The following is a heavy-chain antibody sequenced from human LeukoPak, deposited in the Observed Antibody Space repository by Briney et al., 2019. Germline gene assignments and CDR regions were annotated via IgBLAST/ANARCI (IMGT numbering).Heavy chain of an antibody. CDR2: IYYSGST. Sequence: PSETLSLTCTVSGGSISGSSYYWGWIRQPPGKGLEWIGSIYYSGSTYYNPSLKSRVTISVDTSKNQFSLKLSSVTAADTAVYYCARRGVGAFLGWFDPWGQGTLVTVSS. CDR3: ARRGVGAFLGWFDP. J-gene: IGHJ5*02. CDR1: GGSISGSSYY. D-gene: IGHD1-26*01. V-gene: IGHV4-39*01.